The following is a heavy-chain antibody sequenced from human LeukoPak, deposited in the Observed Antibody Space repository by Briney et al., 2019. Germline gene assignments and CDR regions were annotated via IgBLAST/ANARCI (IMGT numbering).Heavy chain of an antibody. V-gene: IGHV3-23*01. CDR2: ISGSGGST. D-gene: IGHD1-1*01. Sequence: GGSLRLSCAASGFIFSTNAMSGVRQAPGKGLGWVSAISGSGGSTYYADSVKGRFTISRDNSDNTLYLQMNSLRAEDTAVYYCAKNDAPSGGYYYMDVWGKGTTVTVSS. CDR1: GFIFSTNA. J-gene: IGHJ6*03. CDR3: AKNDAPSGGYYYMDV.